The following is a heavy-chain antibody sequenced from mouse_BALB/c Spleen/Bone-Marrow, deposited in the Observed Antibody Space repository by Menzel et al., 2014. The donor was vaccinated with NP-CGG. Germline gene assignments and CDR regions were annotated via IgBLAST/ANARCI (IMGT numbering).Heavy chain of an antibody. D-gene: IGHD2-10*02. CDR1: GFTFSDFY. CDR2: SRNKAKHYTT. V-gene: IGHV7-1*02. CDR3: ARDVGYGNYFVY. J-gene: IGHJ3*01. Sequence: EVKVVESGGGLVQPGDSLRLSCATSGFTFSDFYMEWVRRPPGKRLEWIAASRNKAKHYTTEYSASVKGRFIVSRDSSQSILYLQMNALRAEDTAIYYCARDVGYGNYFVYWGQGTLVTVSA.